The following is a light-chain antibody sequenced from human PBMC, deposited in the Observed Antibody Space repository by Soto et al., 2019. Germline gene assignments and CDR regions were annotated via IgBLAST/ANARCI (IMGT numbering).Light chain of an antibody. J-gene: IGKJ2*01. V-gene: IGKV1-5*03. Sequence: DIQTTQSPSTLSASVGDRVTITCRASQSISSWLAWYQQKPGKAPKLLIYTASSLESGVPSRFSGSGSGTEFTLTISSLQPDDFATYYCQEYNSHSRYTFGQGTKLEIK. CDR2: TAS. CDR1: QSISSW. CDR3: QEYNSHSRYT.